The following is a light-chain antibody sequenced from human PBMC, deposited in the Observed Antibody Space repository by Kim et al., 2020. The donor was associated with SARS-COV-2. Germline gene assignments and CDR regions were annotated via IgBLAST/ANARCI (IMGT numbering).Light chain of an antibody. CDR3: QQYDSYSWT. Sequence: DIQMTQSPSTLSASVGDRVTITCRASQSISTWLAWYQQKPGKAPKLLVYKASSLETEVPSRFSGGGSGTEFTLTISSLQPDDFATYYCQQYDSYSWTFGQGTKVEIK. V-gene: IGKV1-5*03. CDR2: KAS. J-gene: IGKJ1*01. CDR1: QSISTW.